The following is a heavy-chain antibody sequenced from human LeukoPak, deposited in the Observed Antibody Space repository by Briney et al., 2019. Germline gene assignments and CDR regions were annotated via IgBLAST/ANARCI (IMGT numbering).Heavy chain of an antibody. CDR1: GFTFSSYA. Sequence: GGSLRLSCAASGFTFSSYAMSWVRQAPGKGLEWVSAISGSGGSTYYADSVKGRFTISRDNSKNTPYLQMNSLRAEDTAVYYCAKGLGDSSGYYASYYYYMDVWGKGTTVTVSS. CDR2: ISGSGGST. CDR3: AKGLGDSSGYYASYYYYMDV. D-gene: IGHD3-22*01. V-gene: IGHV3-23*01. J-gene: IGHJ6*03.